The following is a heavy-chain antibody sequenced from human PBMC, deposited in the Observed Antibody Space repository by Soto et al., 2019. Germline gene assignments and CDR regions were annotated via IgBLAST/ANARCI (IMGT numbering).Heavy chain of an antibody. CDR3: ARHESLGKGFFDY. CDR2: IYYSGST. J-gene: IGHJ4*02. CDR1: GGSISSGGYY. Sequence: PSETLSLTCTVSGGSISSGGYYWGWIRQPPGKGLEWIGSIYYSGSTYYNPSLKSRVTISVDTSKNQFSLKLSSVTAADTAVYYCARHESLGKGFFDYWGQGTLVTVSS. V-gene: IGHV4-39*01.